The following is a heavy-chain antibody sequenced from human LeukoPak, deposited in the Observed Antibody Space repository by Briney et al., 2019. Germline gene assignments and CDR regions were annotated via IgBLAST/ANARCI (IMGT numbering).Heavy chain of an antibody. Sequence: GGSLRLSCAASGFTFSSYWMHWVRQAPGKGLVWVSRINSDGSSTSYADSVKGRFTISRDNAKNTLYLQMNSLRAEDTAVYYCARAPKDFWSGYPLYYFDYWGQGTLVTVSS. V-gene: IGHV3-74*01. CDR3: ARAPKDFWSGYPLYYFDY. CDR1: GFTFSSYW. D-gene: IGHD3-3*01. CDR2: INSDGSST. J-gene: IGHJ4*02.